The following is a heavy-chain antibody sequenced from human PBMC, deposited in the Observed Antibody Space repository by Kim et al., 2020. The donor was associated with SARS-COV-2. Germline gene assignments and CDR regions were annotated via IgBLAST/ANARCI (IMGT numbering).Heavy chain of an antibody. V-gene: IGHV5-51*01. J-gene: IGHJ4*02. Sequence: YSPSFQGQVTISADKSISTAYLQWSSLKASDTAMYYCARLRLREPGPAGYWGQGTLVTVSS. D-gene: IGHD3-16*01. CDR3: ARLRLREPGPAGY.